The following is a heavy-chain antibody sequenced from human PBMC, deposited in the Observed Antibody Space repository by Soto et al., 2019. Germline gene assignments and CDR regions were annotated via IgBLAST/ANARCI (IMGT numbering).Heavy chain of an antibody. V-gene: IGHV4-30-2*01. J-gene: IGHJ5*02. Sequence: PSETLSLTCEVSGGPINSGGYSWSWIRQPPGKGLEWIGYIYHSGGIYYNPSLRGRVTMSIDRTKKQFSLKLSSVTAADTAVYFCARTMTTSGWFDPWGQGTLVTVSS. CDR3: ARTMTTSGWFDP. CDR2: IYHSGGI. CDR1: GGPINSGGYS. D-gene: IGHD4-17*01.